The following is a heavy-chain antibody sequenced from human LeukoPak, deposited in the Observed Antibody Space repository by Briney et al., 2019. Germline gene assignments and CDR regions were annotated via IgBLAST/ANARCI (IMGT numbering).Heavy chain of an antibody. Sequence: GGALRLSCSASGFTFSNFALRWVRQAPGKGLEWGSSISASGGTTYYADSVKGRFTISRDNSKNTFNLQMNSLRAEDTALYYCAKDFHGDFPYFFDYWGQGTLVTVSS. CDR3: AKDFHGDFPYFFDY. V-gene: IGHV3-23*01. J-gene: IGHJ4*02. CDR1: GFTFSNFA. CDR2: ISASGGTT.